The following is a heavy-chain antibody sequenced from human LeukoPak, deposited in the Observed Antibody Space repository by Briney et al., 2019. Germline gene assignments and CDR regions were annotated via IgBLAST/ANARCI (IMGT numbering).Heavy chain of an antibody. J-gene: IGHJ4*02. CDR3: ARLGIAAWIPYYFDY. D-gene: IGHD6-13*01. Sequence: ASVKVSCKASGYTFTSYGISWVRQAPGQGLEWIGWISAYNGNTNYAQKLQGRVTMTTDTSTSTAYMELRSLRSDDTAVYYCARLGIAAWIPYYFDYWAREPWSPSPQ. CDR2: ISAYNGNT. V-gene: IGHV1-18*01. CDR1: GYTFTSYG.